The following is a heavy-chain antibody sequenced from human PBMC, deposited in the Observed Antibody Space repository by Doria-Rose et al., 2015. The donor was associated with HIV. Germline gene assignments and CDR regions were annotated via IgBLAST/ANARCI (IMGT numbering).Heavy chain of an antibody. Sequence: QITLKESGPVLVKPTETLTLTCTVSGVSLSSPGMGVSRIRQPPGKALEWLANIFSDDERSYKTSLKSRLTISRVTSNCQVVLTMTDMDPVDTATYYCARIKSSRWYHKYYFDFWRQGPLVIVSA. V-gene: IGHV2-26*01. CDR1: GVSLSSPGMG. D-gene: IGHD6-13*01. CDR2: IFSDDER. J-gene: IGHJ4*02. CDR3: ARIKSSRWYHKYYFDF.